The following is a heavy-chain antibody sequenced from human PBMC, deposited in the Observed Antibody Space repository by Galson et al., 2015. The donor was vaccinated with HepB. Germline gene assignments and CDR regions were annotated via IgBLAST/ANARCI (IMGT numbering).Heavy chain of an antibody. CDR2: IKQDGSEK. CDR3: AREKGLIVVVPAAIPWYFDL. D-gene: IGHD2-2*02. Sequence: SLRLSCAASGFTFSSYWMSWVRQAPGKGLEWVANIKQDGSEKYYVDSVKGRFTISRDNAKNSLYLQMNSLRAEDTAVYYCAREKGLIVVVPAAIPWYFDLWGRGTLVTVSS. J-gene: IGHJ2*01. CDR1: GFTFSSYW. V-gene: IGHV3-7*01.